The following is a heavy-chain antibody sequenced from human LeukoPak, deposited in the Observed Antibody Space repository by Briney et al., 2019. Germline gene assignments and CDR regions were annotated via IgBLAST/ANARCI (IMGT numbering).Heavy chain of an antibody. D-gene: IGHD3-10*01. CDR1: GFTFSSYA. CDR2: ISYDGSNK. Sequence: PGGSLRLSCAASGFTFSSYAMHWVRQAPGKGLEWVAVISYDGSNKYYADSVKGRFTISRDNSKNTLYLQMNSLRAEDTAVYYCARDFNPYPRGCDYWGQGTLVTVSS. CDR3: ARDFNPYPRGCDY. J-gene: IGHJ4*02. V-gene: IGHV3-30-3*01.